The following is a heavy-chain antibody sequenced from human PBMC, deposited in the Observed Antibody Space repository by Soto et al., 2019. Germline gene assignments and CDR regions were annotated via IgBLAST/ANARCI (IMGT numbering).Heavy chain of an antibody. J-gene: IGHJ4*02. V-gene: IGHV3-33*01. Sequence: QVQLVESGGGVVQPGRSLRLSCAASGFTFSQYGMHWVRQAPGKGLEWVAVIWYDGSNKYYGDSVKGRFTISRDNSKNTLYLQMNSLRAEDTAVYYCARINLPTNVPGILSLDYLGQGTLVTVSS. CDR1: GFTFSQYG. D-gene: IGHD1-1*01. CDR3: ARINLPTNVPGILSLDY. CDR2: IWYDGSNK.